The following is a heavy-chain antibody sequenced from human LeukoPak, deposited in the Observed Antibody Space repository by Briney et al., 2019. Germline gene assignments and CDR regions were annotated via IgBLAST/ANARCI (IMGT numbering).Heavy chain of an antibody. CDR1: GYSFTRYR. CDR2: IYPSDSDT. J-gene: IGHJ4*02. CDR3: ATQGIPAAGGGLDS. V-gene: IGHV5-51*01. D-gene: IGHD6-13*01. Sequence: GESLKISCKGSGYSFTRYRIGWVRQMPGKGLEWMGIIYPSDSDTRYSPSFEGQVTISADRSISTAYLQWSSLKASDTAMYYCATQGIPAAGGGLDSWGQGTLVTVSS.